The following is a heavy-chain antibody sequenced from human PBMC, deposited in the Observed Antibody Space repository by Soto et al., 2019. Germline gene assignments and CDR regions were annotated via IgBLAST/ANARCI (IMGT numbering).Heavy chain of an antibody. Sequence: GASLKVSCKSSGYPFTSYVISWVRQAPGQGLEWMGWISAYNGNTNYAQKLQGRVTMTTDTSTSTAYMELRSLRSDDTAVYYCAGGTPVWFDPWGQGTLVTVSS. V-gene: IGHV1-18*01. CDR1: GYPFTSYV. CDR2: ISAYNGNT. J-gene: IGHJ5*02. D-gene: IGHD3-16*01. CDR3: AGGTPVWFDP.